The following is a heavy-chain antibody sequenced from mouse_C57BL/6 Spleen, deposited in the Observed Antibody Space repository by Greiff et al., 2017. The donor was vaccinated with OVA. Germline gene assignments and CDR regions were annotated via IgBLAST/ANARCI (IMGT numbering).Heavy chain of an antibody. CDR3: ARGGNPPAFAY. CDR1: GYTFTDYY. Sequence: VQLQQSGAELVRPGASVKLSCKASGYTFTDYYINWVKQRPGQGLEWIARIYPGSGNTYYNEKFKGKATLTAEKSSSTAYMQLSSLTSEDSAVYFCARGGNPPAFAYWGQGTLVTVSA. J-gene: IGHJ3*01. V-gene: IGHV1-76*01. D-gene: IGHD1-1*02. CDR2: IYPGSGNT.